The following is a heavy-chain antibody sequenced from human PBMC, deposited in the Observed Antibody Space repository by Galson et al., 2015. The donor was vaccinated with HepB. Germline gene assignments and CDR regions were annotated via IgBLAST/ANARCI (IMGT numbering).Heavy chain of an antibody. Sequence: LRLSCAASGFTFSSYSMNWVCQAPGKGLEWVSSISSSSSYIYYADSVKGRFTISRDNAKNSLYLQMNSLRAEDTAAYYCAREGGYSGYDPAPGMDVWGQGTTVTVSS. CDR1: GFTFSSYS. J-gene: IGHJ6*02. V-gene: IGHV3-21*01. CDR2: ISSSSSYI. CDR3: AREGGYSGYDPAPGMDV. D-gene: IGHD5-12*01.